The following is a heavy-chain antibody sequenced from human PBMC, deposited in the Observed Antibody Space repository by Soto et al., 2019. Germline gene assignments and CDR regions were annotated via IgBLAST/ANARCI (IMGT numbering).Heavy chain of an antibody. J-gene: IGHJ3*02. V-gene: IGHV4-59*01. Sequence: SETLSLTCTVSGGSISSYYWSWIRQPPGKGLEWIGYIYYSGSTNYNPSLKSRVTISVDTSKNQFSLKLSSVTAADTAVYYCARDSPAAYDAFDIWGQGTMVTVSS. CDR1: GGSISSYY. CDR3: ARDSPAAYDAFDI. D-gene: IGHD2-2*01. CDR2: IYYSGST.